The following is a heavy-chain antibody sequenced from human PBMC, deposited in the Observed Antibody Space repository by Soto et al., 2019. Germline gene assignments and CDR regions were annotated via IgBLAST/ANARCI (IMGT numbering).Heavy chain of an antibody. J-gene: IGHJ4*02. D-gene: IGHD1-26*01. CDR3: ARDGADPSGSYYPIDY. V-gene: IGHV1-69*08. Sequence: QVQLVQSGAEVKKPGSSVKVSCKASGGTFSSYTISWVRQAPGQGLEWMGRIIPILGIANYAQKFQGRVTITADKSTSTAYMELSSLRSEDTAVSYCARDGADPSGSYYPIDYWGQGTLVTVSS. CDR1: GGTFSSYT. CDR2: IIPILGIA.